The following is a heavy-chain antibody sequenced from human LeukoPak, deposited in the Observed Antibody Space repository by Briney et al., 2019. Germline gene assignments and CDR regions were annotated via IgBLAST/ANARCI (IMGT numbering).Heavy chain of an antibody. CDR3: ARHGSSDGGAAGTYFDY. J-gene: IGHJ4*02. Sequence: PSETLSLTCTVSGGSISSSSYYWGWIRQPPGKGLEWIGSIYYSGSTYYNPSLKSRVTISVDTSKNQFSLKLSSVTAADTAVYYCARHGSSDGGAAGTYFDYWGQGTLVTVS. D-gene: IGHD6-13*01. V-gene: IGHV4-39*01. CDR1: GGSISSSSYY. CDR2: IYYSGST.